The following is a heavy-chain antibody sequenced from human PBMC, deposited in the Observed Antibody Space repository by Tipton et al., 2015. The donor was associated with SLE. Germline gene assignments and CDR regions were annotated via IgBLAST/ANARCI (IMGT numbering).Heavy chain of an antibody. D-gene: IGHD3-3*01. V-gene: IGHV4-59*12. CDR2: MYHSGST. J-gene: IGHJ4*02. Sequence: TLSLTCTVSGGSIGTYYWTWIRQPPGKGLEWIGFMYHSGSTHYNPSLQSRVTISVDRSENQFSLELRSVTAADTAVYYCATRGAFGVVTFFDSWGQGTLVTVSS. CDR1: GGSIGTYY. CDR3: ATRGAFGVVTFFDS.